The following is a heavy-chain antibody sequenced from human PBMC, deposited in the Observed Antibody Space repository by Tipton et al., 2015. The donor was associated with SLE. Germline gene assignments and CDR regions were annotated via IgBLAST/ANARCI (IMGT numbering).Heavy chain of an antibody. CDR1: GGSISNNY. D-gene: IGHD3-16*01. J-gene: IGHJ6*03. CDR2: IYYSGTT. V-gene: IGHV4-59*12. Sequence: TLSLTCNVSGGSISNNYWSWIRQPPGKGLEWIGYIYYSGTTNYNPSLKSRVTISVDRSKNQFSLRLSSVTAADTAVYYCASWGPIVYYYYYMDVWGKGTTVTVSS. CDR3: ASWGPIVYYYYYMDV.